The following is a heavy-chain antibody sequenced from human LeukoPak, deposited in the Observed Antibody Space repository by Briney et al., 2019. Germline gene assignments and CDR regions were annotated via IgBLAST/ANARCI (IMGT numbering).Heavy chain of an antibody. D-gene: IGHD3-10*01. Sequence: SETLSLTSTVSGGSISSYYWSWIRQPPGKGLEWIGYIYYSGSTNYNPSLKSRVTISVDTSKNQFSLELRSVTAADTAVYYCARRGSGGRSFDYWAQGTLVTVSS. CDR1: GGSISSYY. CDR2: IYYSGST. V-gene: IGHV4-59*08. J-gene: IGHJ4*02. CDR3: ARRGSGGRSFDY.